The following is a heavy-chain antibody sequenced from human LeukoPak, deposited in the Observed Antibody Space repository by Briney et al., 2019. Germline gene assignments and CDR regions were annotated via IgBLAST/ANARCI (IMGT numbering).Heavy chain of an antibody. CDR2: INHSGST. CDR1: GGSFSGYY. CDR3: ARGAIYYGSGSYYNY. V-gene: IGHV4-34*01. D-gene: IGHD3-10*01. J-gene: IGHJ4*02. Sequence: ASETLSLTCAVYGGSFSGYYWSWIRQPPGKGLEWIGEINHSGSTNYNASLKSRVTISIDTSKKQFSQKLNSVTAADTAVYYCARGAIYYGSGSYYNYWGQGTLVTVSS.